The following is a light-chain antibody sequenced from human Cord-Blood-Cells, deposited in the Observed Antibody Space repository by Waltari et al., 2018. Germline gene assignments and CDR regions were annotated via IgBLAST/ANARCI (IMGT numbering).Light chain of an antibody. Sequence: QSALTQPRSVSGSPGQSVTISCTGTSSDVGGYNYVSWYHQHPGKAPKLMIYDVSKRPSGVPDRFSGSKSGNTASLTISVLQAEDEADYYCCSYAGSYTLVFGGGTKLTVL. CDR2: DVS. CDR3: CSYAGSYTLV. V-gene: IGLV2-11*01. J-gene: IGLJ2*01. CDR1: SSDVGGYNY.